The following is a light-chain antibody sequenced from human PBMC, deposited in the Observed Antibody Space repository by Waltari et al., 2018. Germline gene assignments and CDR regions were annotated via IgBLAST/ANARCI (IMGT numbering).Light chain of an antibody. V-gene: IGLV1-44*01. CDR2: TNR. J-gene: IGLJ3*02. Sequence: QSVLTQPPSASGTPGQRVTISCSGSSSNIGSNTVDWHQHLPGTAPKIFIQTNRERPSGVPDRFSASKSGTSAFLAISALQSEDEAVYYCAAWDDILNGRVFGGGTKVTVL. CDR3: AAWDDILNGRV. CDR1: SSNIGSNT.